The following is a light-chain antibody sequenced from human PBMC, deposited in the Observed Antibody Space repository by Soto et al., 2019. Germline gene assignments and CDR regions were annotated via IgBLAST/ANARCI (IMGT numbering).Light chain of an antibody. CDR2: DDT. CDR3: QVWDTSSDHYV. Sequence: SYALTQPPSVSVAPGQPARISCGGDKIGSKSVHWYQQMPGQAPLLVVYDDTDRPSGVPERFSGSNSGNTATLTISRVEAGDEAVYYCQVWDTSSDHYVFGTGTKVTVL. V-gene: IGLV3-21*02. J-gene: IGLJ1*01. CDR1: KIGSKS.